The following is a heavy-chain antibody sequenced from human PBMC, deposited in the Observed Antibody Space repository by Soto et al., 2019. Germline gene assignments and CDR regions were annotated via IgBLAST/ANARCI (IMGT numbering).Heavy chain of an antibody. CDR2: ISAYNGNT. CDR3: ERDRRIERGVTIPFDY. J-gene: IGHJ4*02. D-gene: IGHD3-10*01. Sequence: QVPLVQSGAEVKKPGASVKVSCKASGYTFTSYGISWVRQAPGQGLEWMGWISAYNGNTNYAQKLQGRVTMTTDTSTSTAYMELRSLRSDDTAVYYCERDRRIERGVTIPFDYWGQGTLVTVSS. V-gene: IGHV1-18*01. CDR1: GYTFTSYG.